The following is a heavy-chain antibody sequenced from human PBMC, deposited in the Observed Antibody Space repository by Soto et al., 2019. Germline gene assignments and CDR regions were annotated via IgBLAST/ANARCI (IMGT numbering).Heavy chain of an antibody. CDR3: AKERLARGFDY. V-gene: IGHV3-23*01. J-gene: IGHJ4*02. CDR2: ISGGGDNT. Sequence: EVQLLDSGGGLVQPGGSLRLSCEASGFTFSNYAMNWVRQAPGKGLEWVLWISGGGDNTYYADSVKGRFTISRDNSKNTVYWQMNSLRAEDTAVYYCAKERLARGFDYWGQGTLVTVSS. CDR1: GFTFSNYA.